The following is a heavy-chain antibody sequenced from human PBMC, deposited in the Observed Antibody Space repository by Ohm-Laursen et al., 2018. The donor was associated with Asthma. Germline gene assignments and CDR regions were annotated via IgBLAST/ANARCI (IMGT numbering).Heavy chain of an antibody. CDR3: ARGGPYSSSSRFDP. CDR2: INPNSGGT. J-gene: IGHJ5*02. D-gene: IGHD6-6*01. V-gene: IGHV1-2*06. CDR1: GYTFSSYG. Sequence: GASVKVSCKSSGYTFSSYGISWVRQAPGQGLEWMGRINPNSGGTNYAQKFQGRVTMTRDTSISTAYMELSRLRSDDTAVYYCARGGPYSSSSRFDPWGQGTLVTVSS.